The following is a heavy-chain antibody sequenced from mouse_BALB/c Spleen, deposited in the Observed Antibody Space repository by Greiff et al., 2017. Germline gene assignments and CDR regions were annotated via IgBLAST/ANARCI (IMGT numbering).Heavy chain of an antibody. CDR2: IYPSDSYT. CDR1: GYTFTSYW. J-gene: IGHJ3*01. V-gene: IGHV1-69*02. Sequence: VQLQQPGAELVRPGASVKLSCKASGYTFTSYWINWVKQRPGQGLEWIGNIYPSDSYTNYNQKFKDKATLTVDKSSSTAYMQLSSPTSEDSAVYYCTRDGYDYEAWFAYWGQGTLVTVSA. CDR3: TRDGYDYEAWFAY. D-gene: IGHD2-4*01.